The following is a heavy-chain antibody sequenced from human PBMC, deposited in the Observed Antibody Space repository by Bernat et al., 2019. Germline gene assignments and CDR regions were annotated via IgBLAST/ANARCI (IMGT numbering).Heavy chain of an antibody. CDR3: AKFRGQLIRNYYMNV. J-gene: IGHJ6*03. Sequence: EVRLVESGGDLVQPGGSLRLSCAASGFTFGTFAMSWVRQAPGKGLEWGSAMTGGGTTYYADSVKGRVIISRDNSKNMLFMQMNSLTAEDTAVYYCAKFRGQLIRNYYMNVWGEGTTVTVS. CDR1: GFTFGTFA. V-gene: IGHV3-23*04. CDR2: MTGGGTT. D-gene: IGHD2-21*01.